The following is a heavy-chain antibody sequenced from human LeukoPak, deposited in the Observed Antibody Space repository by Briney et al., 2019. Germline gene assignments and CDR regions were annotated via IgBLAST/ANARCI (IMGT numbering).Heavy chain of an antibody. CDR3: AREKYYYDSSGYRDYMDV. V-gene: IGHV4-4*02. D-gene: IGHD3-22*01. Sequence: SETLSLTCAVSGGSISSSNWWSWVRQPPGKGLEWIGYIYYSGSTNYNPSLKSRVTISVDTSKNQFSLKLSSVTAADTAVYYCAREKYYYDSSGYRDYMDVWGKGTTVTVSS. CDR1: GGSISSSNW. J-gene: IGHJ6*03. CDR2: IYYSGST.